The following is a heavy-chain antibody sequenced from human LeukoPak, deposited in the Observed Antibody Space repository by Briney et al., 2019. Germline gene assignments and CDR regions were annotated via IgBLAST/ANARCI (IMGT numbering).Heavy chain of an antibody. J-gene: IGHJ4*02. V-gene: IGHV5-10-1*01. CDR1: RYSFTSYW. D-gene: IGHD7-27*01. Sequence: ESLKISCKGSRYSFTSYWISWVRQMPGKGLEWMGRIDPSDSYTNYSPSFQGHVTISADKSISTAYLQWSSLKASDTAMYYCARQGAITGDFDYWGQGTLVTVSS. CDR3: ARQGAITGDFDY. CDR2: IDPSDSYT.